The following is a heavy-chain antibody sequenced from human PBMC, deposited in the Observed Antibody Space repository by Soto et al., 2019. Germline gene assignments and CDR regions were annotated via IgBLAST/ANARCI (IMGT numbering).Heavy chain of an antibody. J-gene: IGHJ5*02. Sequence: QVQVVQSGAEVREPGSSVKVSCKASGGTFIRNTINWVRQAPGQGLEWMGRIIPILGLPNYAQKFQGRVTITADTSTSTAYMELSSLRSEDTAVYYCARGGGGNWFDPWGQGTLVTVSS. CDR1: GGTFIRNT. D-gene: IGHD3-16*01. V-gene: IGHV1-69*02. CDR2: IIPILGLP. CDR3: ARGGGGNWFDP.